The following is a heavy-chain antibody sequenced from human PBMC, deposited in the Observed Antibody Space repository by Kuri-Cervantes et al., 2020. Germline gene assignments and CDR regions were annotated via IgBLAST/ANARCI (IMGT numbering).Heavy chain of an antibody. CDR2: IIPIFGTA. D-gene: IGHD3-10*01. CDR3: AREGYYGSGSSYYYYYMDV. CDR1: GGNFSSYA. J-gene: IGHJ6*03. Sequence: SVKVSCKASGGNFSSYAISWVRQAPGQGLEWMGGIIPIFGTANYAQKFQGRVTITTDESTSTAYMELSSLRSEDTAVYYCAREGYYGSGSSYYYYYMDVWGKGTTVTVSS. V-gene: IGHV1-69*05.